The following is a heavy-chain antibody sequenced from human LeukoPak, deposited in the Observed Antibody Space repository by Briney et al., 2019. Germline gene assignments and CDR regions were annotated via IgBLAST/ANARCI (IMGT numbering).Heavy chain of an antibody. CDR2: INHSGST. Sequence: SETLSLTCAVYGGSFSGYYWSWIRQPPGKGLEWIGEINHSGSTNYNPSLKSRVTISVDTSKNQFSLKLSSVTAADTAVYYCARRYYDYVWGSYRYSAPQNTLDYWGQGTLVTVSS. V-gene: IGHV4-34*01. CDR3: ARRYYDYVWGSYRYSAPQNTLDY. CDR1: GGSFSGYY. J-gene: IGHJ4*02. D-gene: IGHD3-16*02.